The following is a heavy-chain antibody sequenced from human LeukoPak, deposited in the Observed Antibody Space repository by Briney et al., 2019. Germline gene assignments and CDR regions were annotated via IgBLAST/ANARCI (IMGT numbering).Heavy chain of an antibody. CDR3: AREPVAGTWGGDSRYYYMDV. CDR1: GFTFSSYA. V-gene: IGHV3-30*04. J-gene: IGHJ6*03. D-gene: IGHD6-19*01. Sequence: GGSLSLPCAASGFTFSSYAMHWVRQAPGKGLEWVAVISYDGSNKYYADSVKGRFTISRDNSKNTLYLQMNSLRAEDTAVYYCAREPVAGTWGGDSRYYYMDVWGKGTTVADSS. CDR2: ISYDGSNK.